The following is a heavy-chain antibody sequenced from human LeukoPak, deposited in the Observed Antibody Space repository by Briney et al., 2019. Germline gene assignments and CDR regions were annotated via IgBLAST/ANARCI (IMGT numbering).Heavy chain of an antibody. J-gene: IGHJ5*02. CDR3: ATQHYDILAGYPRWFDP. CDR1: GGSISSYY. Sequence: SETLSLTCTVSGGSISSYYWSWIRQPPGKGLEWIGYIYYSGSTNYNPSLKSRVTISVDTSKNQFPLKLSSVTAADTAVYYCATQHYDILAGYPRWFDPWGQGTLVTVSS. D-gene: IGHD3-9*01. CDR2: IYYSGST. V-gene: IGHV4-59*08.